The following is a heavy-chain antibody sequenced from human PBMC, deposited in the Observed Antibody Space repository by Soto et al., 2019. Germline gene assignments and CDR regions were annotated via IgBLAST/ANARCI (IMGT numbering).Heavy chain of an antibody. V-gene: IGHV1-46*01. CDR2: INPISGGA. J-gene: IGHJ3*02. CDR3: ARGDYYDTNGPFSDAFDI. Sequence: ASVKVSCKTSGYKFSNYFIHWVRQAPGQGLQWMGIINPISGGANYAQKFQGRVTITADKSTSTAYMELSSLRSEDTALYYCARGDYYDTNGPFSDAFDIWGQGTMVTVSS. D-gene: IGHD3-22*01. CDR1: GYKFSNYF.